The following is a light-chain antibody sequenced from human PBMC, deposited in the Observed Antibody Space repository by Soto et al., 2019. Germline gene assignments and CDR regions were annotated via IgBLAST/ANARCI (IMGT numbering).Light chain of an antibody. CDR3: QQFNSPPFT. CDR2: DAS. V-gene: IGKV1-33*01. J-gene: IGKJ4*01. Sequence: DIQMTQSPSSLSASVGDRVTITCQASQDIRNYLNWYQQKPGKAPKLLIHDASTLESGVPSRFSGSGSGTEFTLTISSLQPDDFATYYCQQFNSPPFTFGGGTKVDIK. CDR1: QDIRNY.